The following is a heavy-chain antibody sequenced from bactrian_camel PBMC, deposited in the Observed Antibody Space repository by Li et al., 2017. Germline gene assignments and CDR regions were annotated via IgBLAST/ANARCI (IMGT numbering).Heavy chain of an antibody. CDR3: ATRVGKDGDCYGKWGS. CDR1: EFTSGSCG. V-gene: IGHV3S55*01. J-gene: IGHJ6*01. Sequence: HVQLVESGGGSVQAGGSLRLSCTSPEFTSGSCGMDWYRQAAGKQREWVSSISTDGSSHYADSVKGRFTISQDTAKNMVYLQTNDLKTEDTGTYYWATRVGKDGDCYGKWGSWGQGTQVTVS. D-gene: IGHD3*01. CDR2: ISTDGSS.